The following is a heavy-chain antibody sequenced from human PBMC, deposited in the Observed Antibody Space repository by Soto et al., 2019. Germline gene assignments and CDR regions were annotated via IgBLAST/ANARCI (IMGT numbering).Heavy chain of an antibody. CDR1: GFSLNSNGVG. CDR3: APKWSGDFPLDC. J-gene: IGHJ4*02. D-gene: IGHD4-17*01. CDR2: VYWDDVK. Sequence: QITLKESGPTLVKPTQTLTLTCTLSGFSLNSNGVGVGWIRQSPGKALEWLAVVYWDDVKHYSPSLERRLTITKDTSETEVVLTMTNMDLGDTGTYDCAPKWSGDFPLDCWGQGILVTVSS. V-gene: IGHV2-5*02.